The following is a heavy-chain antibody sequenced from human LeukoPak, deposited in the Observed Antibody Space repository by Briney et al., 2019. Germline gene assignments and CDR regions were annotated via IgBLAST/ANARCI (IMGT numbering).Heavy chain of an antibody. J-gene: IGHJ4*02. CDR1: GFTFSSYS. V-gene: IGHV3-48*01. D-gene: IGHD2-2*01. Sequence: PGGSLRLSCAASGFTFSSYSMNWVRQAPGKGLEWVSYISSSSTIYYADSVKGRFTISRDNAKNSLYLQMNSLRAEDTAVYYCAKAQLPDDYWGQGTLVTVSS. CDR2: ISSSSTI. CDR3: AKAQLPDDY.